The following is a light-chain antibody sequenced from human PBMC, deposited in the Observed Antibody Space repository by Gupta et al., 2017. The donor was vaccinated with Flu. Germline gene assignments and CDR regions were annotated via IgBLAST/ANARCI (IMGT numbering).Light chain of an antibody. CDR2: GAS. J-gene: IGKJ1*01. Sequence: IVLTQSPGTLSLSPGERAALSCRASQSVSSNYLAWYQQKPGQAPRLLVYGASRRATGIPDRFSGRGSGTDLTLTISRLEPEDFAVYYCQQYYRPPWTFGQGTTVEVK. V-gene: IGKV3-20*01. CDR1: QSVSSNY. CDR3: QQYYRPPWT.